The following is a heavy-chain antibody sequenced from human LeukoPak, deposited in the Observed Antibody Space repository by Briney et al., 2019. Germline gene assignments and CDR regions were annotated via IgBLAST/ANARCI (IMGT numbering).Heavy chain of an antibody. CDR2: IYYSGST. V-gene: IGHV4-39*01. J-gene: IGHJ5*02. D-gene: IGHD2-21*02. CDR1: GGSISSSSYY. CDR3: ARFHVASRPSLTAKYNWFDP. Sequence: SETLSLTCTVSGGSISSSSYYWGWIRQPPGKGLEWIGSIYYSGSTYYNPSLKSRVTISVDTSKNQFSLKLSSVTAADTAVYYCARFHVASRPSLTAKYNWFDPWGQGTLVTVSS.